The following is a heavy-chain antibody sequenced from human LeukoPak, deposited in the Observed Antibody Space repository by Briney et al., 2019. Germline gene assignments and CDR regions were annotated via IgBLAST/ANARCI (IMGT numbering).Heavy chain of an antibody. J-gene: IGHJ4*02. CDR3: ATSPRAIAAAAYLYY. V-gene: IGHV1-2*04. Sequence: RASVKVSCKASGYTFTGYYMHWVRQAPGQGLEWMGWINPNSGGTNYAQKFQGWVTMTRDTSISTAYMELSRLRSDDTAVYYCATSPRAIAAAAYLYYWGQGTLVTVSS. CDR1: GYTFTGYY. CDR2: INPNSGGT. D-gene: IGHD6-13*01.